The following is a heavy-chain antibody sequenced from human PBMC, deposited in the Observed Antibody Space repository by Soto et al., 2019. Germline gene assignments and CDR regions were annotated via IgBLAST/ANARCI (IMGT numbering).Heavy chain of an antibody. CDR3: ADSLVDTAMVTRAFDI. CDR2: ISGSGGST. CDR1: GFTFSSYA. J-gene: IGHJ3*02. V-gene: IGHV3-23*01. Sequence: EVQLLESGGGLVQPGGSLRLSCAASGFTFSSYAMSWVRQAPGKGLEWVSAISGSGGSTYYADSVKGRFTISRDNSKNTRDLQMNSRRAEDTAVYYCADSLVDTAMVTRAFDIWGQGTMVTVSS. D-gene: IGHD5-18*01.